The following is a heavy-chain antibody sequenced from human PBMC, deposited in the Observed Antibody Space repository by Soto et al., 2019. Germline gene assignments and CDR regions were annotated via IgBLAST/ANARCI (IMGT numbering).Heavy chain of an antibody. V-gene: IGHV3-30*18. CDR3: AKDVVVGATTGLVDYLYYSSMDV. D-gene: IGHD1-26*01. CDR2: ISYDGSNK. Sequence: GGSLRLSCAASGFTFSSYGMHWVRQAPGKGLEWVAVISYDGSNKHYADSVKGRFTISRDNSKNTLYLQMISLSATETAVYYCAKDVVVGATTGLVDYLYYSSMDVGGPRTAVTVSS. CDR1: GFTFSSYG. J-gene: IGHJ6*02.